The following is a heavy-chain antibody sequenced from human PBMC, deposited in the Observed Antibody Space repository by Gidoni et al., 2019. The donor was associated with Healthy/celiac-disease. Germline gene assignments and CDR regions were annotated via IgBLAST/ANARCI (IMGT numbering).Heavy chain of an antibody. V-gene: IGHV1-3*01. D-gene: IGHD2-2*01. Sequence: QVQLVQSGAEVKKPGASVNVSCKASGYTFTSYAIHWVRQAPGQRLEWMGWINAGNGNTKYSQKFPGRVTITRDTSASTAYMELSSLRSEDTAVYYCARGPAARKNWFDPWGQGTLVTVSS. CDR3: ARGPAARKNWFDP. CDR2: INAGNGNT. J-gene: IGHJ5*02. CDR1: GYTFTSYA.